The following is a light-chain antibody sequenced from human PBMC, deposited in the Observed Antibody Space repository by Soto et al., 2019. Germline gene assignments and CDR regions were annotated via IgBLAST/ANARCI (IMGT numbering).Light chain of an antibody. Sequence: EIVMTQSPATLSVSPGEGASLSCRASQSVRSNLAWYQQTPGQAPRLLIYDASNRATGIPARFSGSGSGTDFTLTISSLEPEDFAVYYCQQRSNWITFGQGTRLEIK. V-gene: IGKV3-11*01. CDR3: QQRSNWIT. CDR2: DAS. J-gene: IGKJ5*01. CDR1: QSVRSN.